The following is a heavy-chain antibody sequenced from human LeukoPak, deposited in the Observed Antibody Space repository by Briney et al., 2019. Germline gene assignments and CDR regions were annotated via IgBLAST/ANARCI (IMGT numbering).Heavy chain of an antibody. J-gene: IGHJ6*03. D-gene: IGHD2-15*01. CDR3: ARVASLAGNSLSYMDV. V-gene: IGHV4-4*02. CDR1: GGSISSSNW. Sequence: SETLSLTCAVSGGSISSSNWWSWVRQPPGKGLEWIGEIYHSGSTNYNSSLKSRVTISVDKSKNQFSLKLSSVTAADTAVYYCARVASLAGNSLSYMDVWGKGTTVTVSS. CDR2: IYHSGST.